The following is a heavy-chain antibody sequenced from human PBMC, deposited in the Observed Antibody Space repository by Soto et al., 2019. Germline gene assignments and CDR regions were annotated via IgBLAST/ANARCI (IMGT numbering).Heavy chain of an antibody. CDR1: GFTFSFYG. J-gene: IGHJ3*02. D-gene: IGHD2-8*01. V-gene: IGHV3-30*18. CDR3: AKDMVYGGRGAFDI. CDR2: ISYDGSNK. Sequence: QVQLVESGGGVVQPGRSLRLSCAASGFTFSFYGMHWVRQAPGKGLEWVAVISYDGSNKYYADSVKGRFTFSRDNSKNTLYLQKNSLRAEEAAVYCCAKDMVYGGRGAFDIWGQGAMVTFSS.